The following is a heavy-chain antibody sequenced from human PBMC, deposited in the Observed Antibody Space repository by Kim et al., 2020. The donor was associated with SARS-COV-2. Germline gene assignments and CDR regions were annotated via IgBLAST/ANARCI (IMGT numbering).Heavy chain of an antibody. CDR1: GFTFSSYA. CDR3: AKARGVLLVYAYDY. D-gene: IGHD2-8*01. CDR2: ISSSGGST. Sequence: GGSLRLSCAASGFTFSSYAMSWVRQAPGKGLEWVSAISSSGGSTYYADSVKGRFTISRDNSKNTLYLQMNSLRAEDTAVYYCAKARGVLLVYAYDYWGQGTLVTVSS. V-gene: IGHV3-23*01. J-gene: IGHJ4*02.